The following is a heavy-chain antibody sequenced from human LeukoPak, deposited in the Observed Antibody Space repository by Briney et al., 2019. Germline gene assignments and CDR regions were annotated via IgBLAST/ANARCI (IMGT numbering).Heavy chain of an antibody. CDR2: VSYSGST. V-gene: IGHV4-59*08. Sequence: SETLSLTCTVSGGSITPYYWSWIRQPPGTGLEWIWYVSYSGSTHYNPSLESRATISVDTSKTQFSLKLSSVTAADTAVYYCARHNAATGGTHFDYWGQGTLVTVSS. J-gene: IGHJ4*02. CDR3: ARHNAATGGTHFDY. D-gene: IGHD6-13*01. CDR1: GGSITPYY.